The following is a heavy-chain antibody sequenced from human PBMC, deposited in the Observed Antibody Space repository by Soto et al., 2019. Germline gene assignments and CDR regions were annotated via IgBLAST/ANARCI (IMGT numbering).Heavy chain of an antibody. CDR3: ARDPNGDYLGAFDF. D-gene: IGHD4-17*01. CDR1: GFTFSSFF. CDR2: IGANGGGT. Sequence: GGSLRLSCAASGFTFSSFFMSWVRQAPGKGLDWVSGIGANGGGTYYANSVKGRFIISRDNSKNTLYLQMNSLRAEDTAVYYCARDPNGDYLGAFDFWGQKTMVTVSS. V-gene: IGHV3-23*01. J-gene: IGHJ3*01.